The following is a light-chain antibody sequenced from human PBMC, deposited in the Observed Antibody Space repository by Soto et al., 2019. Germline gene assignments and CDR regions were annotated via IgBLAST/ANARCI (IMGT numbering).Light chain of an antibody. Sequence: ETLMTQSPVTLSVSPGARVTLSCRASQSIGNNLAWYQQVDGESPRLLIYEASTRAAGVSARFSGSRSATEFTHTISSLRSEDFGVYSGQQYKNWPRPFGPGT. CDR2: EAS. CDR3: QQYKNWPRP. J-gene: IGKJ3*01. CDR1: QSIGNN. V-gene: IGKV3-15*01.